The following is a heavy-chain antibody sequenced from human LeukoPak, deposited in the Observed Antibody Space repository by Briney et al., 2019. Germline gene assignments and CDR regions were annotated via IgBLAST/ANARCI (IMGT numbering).Heavy chain of an antibody. CDR1: GYTFTGYY. CDR2: INPNSGGT. Sequence: ASVKVSCKASGYTFTGYYMHWVRQAPGQGLEWMGWINPNSGGTNYAQKFQGRVTMTRDTSISTAYMELSRLRSDDTAVYYCARSTSFYDSSGPWGQGTLVTVSS. J-gene: IGHJ4*02. D-gene: IGHD3-22*01. V-gene: IGHV1-2*02. CDR3: ARSTSFYDSSGP.